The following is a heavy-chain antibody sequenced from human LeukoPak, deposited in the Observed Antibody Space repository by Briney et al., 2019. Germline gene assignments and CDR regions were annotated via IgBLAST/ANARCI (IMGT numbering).Heavy chain of an antibody. CDR3: TTDFRPPIVVVPAAYDY. V-gene: IGHV3-15*01. CDR2: IKSKTDGGTT. Sequence: GGSLRLSCAASGFTFSNAWMSWVRQAPGKGLEWVGRIKSKTDGGTTDYAAPVKGRFTISRDDSKNTLYLQMNSLKTEDTAVYYCTTDFRPPIVVVPAAYDYWGQGTLVTVSS. J-gene: IGHJ4*02. CDR1: GFTFSNAW. D-gene: IGHD2-2*01.